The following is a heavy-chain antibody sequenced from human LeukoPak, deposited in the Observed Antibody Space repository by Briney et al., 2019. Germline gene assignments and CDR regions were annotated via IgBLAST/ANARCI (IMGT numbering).Heavy chain of an antibody. CDR3: ARDRRESSKPNDAFDI. J-gene: IGHJ3*02. CDR1: GGYLRSYY. V-gene: IGHV4-59*01. D-gene: IGHD4-11*01. CDR2: IYYTRSA. Sequence: SETLSLTCGLSGGYLRSYYWSWMRQTPRKGVEWIGDIYYTRSAHYTPSLESPVTISIDTSKKQLSLKLMSVTAADMAVYYCARDRRESSKPNDAFDIWGQGTMVTVFS.